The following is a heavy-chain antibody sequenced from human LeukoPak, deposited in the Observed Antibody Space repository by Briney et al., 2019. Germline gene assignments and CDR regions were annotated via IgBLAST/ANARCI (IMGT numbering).Heavy chain of an antibody. CDR1: GFTFSYYG. D-gene: IGHD6-13*01. J-gene: IGHJ4*02. CDR2: IWYDGSYI. V-gene: IGHV3-33*06. CDR3: AKIVQFTAATGTGLDY. Sequence: GGSLRLSCAASGFTFSYYGMPWVRQAPGKGLDWVAVIWYDGSYIYYADSVKGRFTISRDNSKNTMYLQMNSLRAEDTAVYYCAKIVQFTAATGTGLDYWGQGTLVTVSP.